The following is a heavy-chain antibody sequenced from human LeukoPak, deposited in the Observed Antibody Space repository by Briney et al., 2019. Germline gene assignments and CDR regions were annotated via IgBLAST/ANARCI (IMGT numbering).Heavy chain of an antibody. CDR1: GDSISSSSYY. J-gene: IGHJ4*02. Sequence: PSETLSLTCTVSGDSISSSSYYWGWIRQPPGKGLEWIGSIYYSGSTYYNPSLKSRVTISVDTSKNQFSLKLSSVTAADTAVYYCARSAVVTAILPFDYWGQGTLVTVSS. D-gene: IGHD2-21*02. V-gene: IGHV4-39*01. CDR2: IYYSGST. CDR3: ARSAVVTAILPFDY.